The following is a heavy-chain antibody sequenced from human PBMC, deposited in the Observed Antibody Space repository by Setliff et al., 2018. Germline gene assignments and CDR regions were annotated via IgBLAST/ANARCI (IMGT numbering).Heavy chain of an antibody. Sequence: SQTRSLAWALDGGSFSGYYGSCVRQPPVKGLEWIGEINHSGSTNYNPSLKSRVTISADTSKNQFSLKLSSVTAADTAVYYCARVWPDTNWDDAFDIWGQGTMVTVSS. CDR1: GGSFSGYY. CDR2: INHSGST. V-gene: IGHV4-34*01. CDR3: ARVWPDTNWDDAFDI. D-gene: IGHD7-27*01. J-gene: IGHJ3*02.